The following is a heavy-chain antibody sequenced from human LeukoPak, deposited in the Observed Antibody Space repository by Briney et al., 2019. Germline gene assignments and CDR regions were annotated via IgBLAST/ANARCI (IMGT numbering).Heavy chain of an antibody. V-gene: IGHV1-18*01. Sequence: ASVTVSCTASGYTFTSYGISWVRQAPGQGLEWMGWISAYNGNTNYAQKLQGRVTMTTDTSTSTAYMELRSLRSDDTAVYYCARAQEVAAPSDYWGQGTLVTVSS. CDR3: ARAQEVAAPSDY. CDR2: ISAYNGNT. CDR1: GYTFTSYG. J-gene: IGHJ4*02. D-gene: IGHD6-13*01.